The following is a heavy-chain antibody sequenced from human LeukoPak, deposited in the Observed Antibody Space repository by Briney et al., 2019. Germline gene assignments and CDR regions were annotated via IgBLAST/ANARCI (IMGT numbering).Heavy chain of an antibody. CDR3: ARDPLEPRKNPSYSEGYYYYYYMDV. J-gene: IGHJ6*03. V-gene: IGHV3-48*03. Sequence: PGGSLRLSCAASGFTFSSYEMNWVRQAPGKGLEWVSYIISSGSTIYYADSVKGRFTISRDNSKNTLYLQMNSLRAEDTAVYYCARDPLEPRKNPSYSEGYYYYYYMDVWGKGTTVTVSS. CDR2: IISSGSTI. D-gene: IGHD1-1*01. CDR1: GFTFSSYE.